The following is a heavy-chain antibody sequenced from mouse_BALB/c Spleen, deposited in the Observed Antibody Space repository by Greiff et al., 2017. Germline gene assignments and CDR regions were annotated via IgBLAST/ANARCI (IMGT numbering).Heavy chain of an antibody. Sequence: VQLMESGPGLVAPSQSLSISCTVSGFSLTSYGVSWVRPPPGKGLEWLGVIWGDGSTNYHSALISRLSISKDNSKSQVFLKLNSLQTDDTATYYRACPYCDDAMDYWGQGTSVTVSS. V-gene: IGHV2-3*01. J-gene: IGHJ4*01. D-gene: IGHD2-13*01. CDR1: GFSLTSYG. CDR3: ACPYCDDAMDY. CDR2: IWGDGST.